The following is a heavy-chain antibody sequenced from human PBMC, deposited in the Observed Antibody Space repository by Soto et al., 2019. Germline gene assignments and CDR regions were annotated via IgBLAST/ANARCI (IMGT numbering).Heavy chain of an antibody. Sequence: GGSLRLSCAASGFTFDDYAMHWVRQAPGKGLEWVSGISWNSGSIGYADSVKGRFTISRDNAKNSLYLQMNSLRAEDTALYYCAKDMGRYDFWSGYGLDYWGQGTLVTVSS. CDR1: GFTFDDYA. V-gene: IGHV3-9*01. CDR2: ISWNSGSI. CDR3: AKDMGRYDFWSGYGLDY. D-gene: IGHD3-3*01. J-gene: IGHJ4*02.